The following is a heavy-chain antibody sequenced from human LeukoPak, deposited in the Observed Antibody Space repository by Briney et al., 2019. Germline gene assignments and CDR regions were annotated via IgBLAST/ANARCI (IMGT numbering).Heavy chain of an antibody. CDR3: ARGKVAATEDYYYGMDV. CDR1: GYTFTSYD. J-gene: IGHJ6*02. CDR2: MNPNSGNT. Sequence: GASVKVSCKASGYTFTSYDINWVRQATGQGLEWMGWMNPNSGNTGYAQKFQGRVTMTRNTSISTAYMELSSLRSEDTAVYYCARGKVAATEDYYYGMDVWGQGTTVTVSS. V-gene: IGHV1-8*01. D-gene: IGHD2-15*01.